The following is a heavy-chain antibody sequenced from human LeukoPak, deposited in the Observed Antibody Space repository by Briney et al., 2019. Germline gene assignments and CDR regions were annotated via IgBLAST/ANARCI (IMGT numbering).Heavy chain of an antibody. CDR1: GYTFTSYA. CDR3: ARDGQQLDFLDGMDV. J-gene: IGHJ6*02. CDR2: INAGNGNT. D-gene: IGHD6-13*01. V-gene: IGHV1-3*01. Sequence: GASVKVSCKASGYTFTSYAMHWVRQAPGQRLEWMGWINAGNGNTKYSQKFQGRVTITRDTSASTAYMELSSLRSEDTAVYYCARDGQQLDFLDGMDVWGQGTTVTVSS.